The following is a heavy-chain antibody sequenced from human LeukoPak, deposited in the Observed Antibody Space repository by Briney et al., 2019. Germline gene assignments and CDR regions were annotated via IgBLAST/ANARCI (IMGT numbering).Heavy chain of an antibody. J-gene: IGHJ4*02. CDR1: GFTFSSYA. V-gene: IGHV3-23*01. D-gene: IGHD3-22*01. CDR3: AKEWRRQRTYYYDSSGYSDFDY. CDR2: ISGSGGST. Sequence: GGSLRLSCAASGFTFSSYAMSWVRQAPGKGLEWVSAISGSGGSTYYADSVKGRFTISRDNSKNTLYLQMNSLRAEDTAVYYCAKEWRRQRTYYYDSSGYSDFDYWGQGTLVTVSS.